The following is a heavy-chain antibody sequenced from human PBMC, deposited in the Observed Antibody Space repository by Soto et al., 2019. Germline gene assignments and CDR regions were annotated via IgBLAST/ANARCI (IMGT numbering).Heavy chain of an antibody. CDR3: ARRAYDSSGYYMLHFDY. CDR2: IIPIFGTA. D-gene: IGHD3-22*01. J-gene: IGHJ4*02. V-gene: IGHV1-69*13. Sequence: SVKVSCKASGGTFSSYAISWVRQAPGQGLEWMGGIIPIFGTANYAQKFQGRVTITADESTSTAYMELSSLRSEDTAVYYCARRAYDSSGYYMLHFDYWGQGTLVTVSS. CDR1: GGTFSSYA.